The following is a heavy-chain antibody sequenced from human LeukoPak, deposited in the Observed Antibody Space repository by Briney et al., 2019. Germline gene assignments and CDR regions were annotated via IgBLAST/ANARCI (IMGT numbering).Heavy chain of an antibody. CDR1: GYTLTELS. D-gene: IGHD5-18*01. CDR3: ATVTWIQLWRALVYFDY. J-gene: IGHJ4*02. Sequence: GASVKVSCKVSGYTLTELSMHWVRQAPGKGLEWMGGFDPEDGETIYAQKFQGRVTMTEDTSTDTAYMELSSLRSEDTAVYYCATVTWIQLWRALVYFDYWGQGTLVTVSS. V-gene: IGHV1-24*01. CDR2: FDPEDGET.